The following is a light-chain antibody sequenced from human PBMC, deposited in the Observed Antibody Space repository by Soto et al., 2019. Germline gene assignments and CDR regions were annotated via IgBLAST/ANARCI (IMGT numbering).Light chain of an antibody. CDR1: SSDVGGFNY. J-gene: IGLJ1*01. CDR3: NSYTSSSTYV. V-gene: IGLV2-14*03. CDR2: DVT. Sequence: QSALTQPASVSGSPGQSITISCTGTSSDVGGFNYVSWYQQHPGNDPKLMIYDVTNRSSGVSYRFSGSKSGNTASLTISGLQAEDEADYYCNSYTSSSTYVFGTWTKLTVL.